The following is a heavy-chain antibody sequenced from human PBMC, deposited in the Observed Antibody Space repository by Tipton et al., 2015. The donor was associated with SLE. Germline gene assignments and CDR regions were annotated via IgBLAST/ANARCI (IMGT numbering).Heavy chain of an antibody. CDR1: GGSISSYY. Sequence: TLSLTCTVSGGSISSYYWSWIRQPAGKGLEWIGYIYYSGSTNYNPSLKSRVTISVDTSKNQFSLKLSSVTAADTAVYYCARRLTGDAGYFDYWGQGTLVTVSS. CDR3: ARRLTGDAGYFDY. V-gene: IGHV4-59*01. J-gene: IGHJ4*02. D-gene: IGHD3-9*01. CDR2: IYYSGST.